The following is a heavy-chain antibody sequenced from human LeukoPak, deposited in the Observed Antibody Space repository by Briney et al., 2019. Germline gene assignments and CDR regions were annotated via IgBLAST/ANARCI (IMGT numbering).Heavy chain of an antibody. CDR3: ARGPRTEYCSSTSCYNPGPTDY. Sequence: SETLSLTCTVSGGSISSYYWSWIRQPPGKGLEWIGYIYYSGSTYYNPSLKSRVTISVDTSKNQFSLKLSSVTAADTAVYYCARGPRTEYCSSTSCYNPGPTDYWGQGTLVTVSS. V-gene: IGHV4-59*12. D-gene: IGHD2-2*02. J-gene: IGHJ4*02. CDR2: IYYSGST. CDR1: GGSISSYY.